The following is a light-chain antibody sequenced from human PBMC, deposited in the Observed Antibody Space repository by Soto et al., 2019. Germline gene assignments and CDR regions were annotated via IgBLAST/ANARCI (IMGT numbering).Light chain of an antibody. Sequence: DIVMTKSPDSLAVSLGERATINCKSSQSVLYSSNNKNYLAWYQQKPGQPPRLLIYWASTRESGVPDRFSGSGFGPDFTLTISCLKAEEVAVYACQQYYNPQGSFGQGTPVEIK. CDR2: WAS. CDR3: QQYYNPQGS. V-gene: IGKV4-1*01. CDR1: QSVLYSSNNKNY. J-gene: IGKJ1*01.